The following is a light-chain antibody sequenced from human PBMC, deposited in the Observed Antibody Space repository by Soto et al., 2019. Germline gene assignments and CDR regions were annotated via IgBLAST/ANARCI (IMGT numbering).Light chain of an antibody. J-gene: IGKJ4*01. CDR2: DAS. CDR3: QQGSFTLT. CDR1: QSISSW. V-gene: IGKV1-39*01. Sequence: DIQMTQSPSSLSASVGDRVTITCRASQSISSWLAWYQQKPGKAPKLLIYDASSLQGGVPSRFSGSGSGTDFTLTISSLQPEDFATYYCQQGSFTLTFGGGTKVDIK.